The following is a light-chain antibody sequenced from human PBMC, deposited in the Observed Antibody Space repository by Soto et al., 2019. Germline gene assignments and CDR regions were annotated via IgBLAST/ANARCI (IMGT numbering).Light chain of an antibody. V-gene: IGLV2-14*01. J-gene: IGLJ2*01. CDR3: SSYTTGSLVV. CDR2: KVS. CDR1: SSDVGAYDY. Sequence: QSALTQAASVSGSPGQSITISCTGTSSDVGAYDYVTWYQQHPGKAPKVMIYKVSNRPSGVSNRFSGSKSGNTASLTIYGIQAEDEADYYCSSYTTGSLVVFGGGTKLTVL.